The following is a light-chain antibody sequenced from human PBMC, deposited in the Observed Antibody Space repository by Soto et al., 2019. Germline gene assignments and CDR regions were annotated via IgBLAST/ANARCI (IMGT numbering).Light chain of an antibody. CDR2: DAS. Sequence: DIQMTQSPSTLSGSVGDRVTITCLASQTISTWMAWYQQTPGKAPKLLVYDASTLQSGVASRFSGSGSGTEFTLIISGLQPDDSATYYCQQYTNTNNPWMFGQGTKGDIK. CDR1: QTISTW. J-gene: IGKJ1*01. CDR3: QQYTNTNNPWM. V-gene: IGKV1-5*01.